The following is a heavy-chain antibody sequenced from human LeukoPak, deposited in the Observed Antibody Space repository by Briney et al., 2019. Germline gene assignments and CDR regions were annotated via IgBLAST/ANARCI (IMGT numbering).Heavy chain of an antibody. Sequence: PGGSLRLSCAASGFTFSSYALSWVRQPPGKGLEWVSAISGSGGSTYYADSVKGRFTISRDNSRNTLYLQMNSLRAEDTAVYYCAKDSPYYSGSGSHDYWGQGTLVTVSS. V-gene: IGHV3-23*01. CDR1: GFTFSSYA. CDR2: ISGSGGST. D-gene: IGHD3-10*01. J-gene: IGHJ4*02. CDR3: AKDSPYYSGSGSHDY.